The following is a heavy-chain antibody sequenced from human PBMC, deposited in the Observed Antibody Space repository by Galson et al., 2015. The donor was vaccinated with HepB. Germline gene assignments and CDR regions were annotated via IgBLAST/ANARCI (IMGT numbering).Heavy chain of an antibody. J-gene: IGHJ5*02. V-gene: IGHV4-31*03. CDR1: GGSISSGGYY. CDR2: IYYSGST. CDR3: ARWWWWGFDP. D-gene: IGHD2-21*01. Sequence: TLSLTCPVSGGSISSGGYYWSWIRQHPGKGLEWIGYIYYSGSTYYNPSLKSRVTISVDTSKNQYSLKLSSVTAADTAVYYCARWWWWGFDPWGQGTLVTVSS.